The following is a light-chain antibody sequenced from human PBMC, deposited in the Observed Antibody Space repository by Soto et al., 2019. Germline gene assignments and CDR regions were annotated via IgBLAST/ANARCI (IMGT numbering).Light chain of an antibody. CDR3: QQYNSYRGT. CDR1: QSISSY. CDR2: AAS. Sequence: DIQMTQSPSSLSASVGDRVTITCRASQSISSYLNWYQQKPGKAPKLLIYAASSLQSGVPSRFSGSGSGTEFTLTISSLQPDDFATYYCQQYNSYRGTFGPGTKVDIK. V-gene: IGKV1-39*01. J-gene: IGKJ3*01.